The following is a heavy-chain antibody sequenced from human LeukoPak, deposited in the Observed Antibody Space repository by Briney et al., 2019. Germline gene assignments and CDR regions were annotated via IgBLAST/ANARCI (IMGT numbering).Heavy chain of an antibody. D-gene: IGHD2-2*01. CDR2: IKQDGSQQ. CDR3: SNGIYATSY. CDR1: GFNFTRYW. V-gene: IGHV3-7*01. Sequence: GGSLRLSCAASGFNFTRYWMAWLRQAPGKELEWVANIKQDGSQQYYLDSVKGRFTISRDNAENSLYLQMNDVRAEDTAIYYCSNGIYATSYWGQGTLVTVSS. J-gene: IGHJ4*02.